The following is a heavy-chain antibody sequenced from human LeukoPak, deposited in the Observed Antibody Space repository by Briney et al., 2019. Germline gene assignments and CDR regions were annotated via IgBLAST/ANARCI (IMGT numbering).Heavy chain of an antibody. Sequence: GGSLRLSCAASGFTFSSYAMHWVRQAPGKGLEWVAVISYDGSNKYYADSVKGRFTISRDNSKNTLYLQMNSLRAEDTAVYYCAREVPSSSWYAGDYYFDYWGQGTLVTVSS. CDR1: GFTFSSYA. D-gene: IGHD6-13*01. V-gene: IGHV3-30*04. CDR2: ISYDGSNK. CDR3: AREVPSSSWYAGDYYFDY. J-gene: IGHJ4*02.